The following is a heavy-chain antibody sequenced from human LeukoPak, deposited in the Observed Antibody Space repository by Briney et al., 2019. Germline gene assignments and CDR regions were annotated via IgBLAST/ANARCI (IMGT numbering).Heavy chain of an antibody. J-gene: IGHJ3*02. CDR1: GFTFSSYA. V-gene: IGHV3-11*01. Sequence: GGSLRLSCATSGFTFSSYAMSWIRQAPGKGLEWVSYISSSGGTIYYADSVKGRFTISRDNAKNSLYLQMNSLRAEDTAVYYCARDIGYCSGGSCYTDDAFDIWGQGTMVTVSS. CDR3: ARDIGYCSGGSCYTDDAFDI. CDR2: ISSSGGTI. D-gene: IGHD2-15*01.